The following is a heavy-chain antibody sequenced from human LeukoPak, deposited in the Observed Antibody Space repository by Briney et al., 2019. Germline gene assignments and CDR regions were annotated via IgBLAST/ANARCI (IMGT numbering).Heavy chain of an antibody. V-gene: IGHV3-21*01. Sequence: GGSLRLSCAAPGITFSNYNMNWVRQAPGKGLGWISSITSSSSYTFYADSVKGRFTISRDNSKNTLYLQMNSLRAEDTAVYYCAKDYYYDSSGYYYDYWGQGTLVTVSS. CDR1: GITFSNYN. J-gene: IGHJ4*02. D-gene: IGHD3-22*01. CDR3: AKDYYYDSSGYYYDY. CDR2: ITSSSSYT.